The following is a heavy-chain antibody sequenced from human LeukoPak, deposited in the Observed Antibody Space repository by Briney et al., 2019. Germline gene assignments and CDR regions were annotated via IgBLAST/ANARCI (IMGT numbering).Heavy chain of an antibody. J-gene: IGHJ5*02. CDR3: ARHVAPTLYSWFAP. Sequence: SETLSLTCTVSGGSISSGSYYWSWIRQPAGKGLEWIGRIYTSGSTNYNPSLKSRVTISVDTSKNQFSLKLSSVTAADTAVYSCARHVAPTLYSWFAPGAQGPLPTV. D-gene: IGHD1-26*01. CDR2: IYTSGST. V-gene: IGHV4-61*02. CDR1: GGSISSGSYY.